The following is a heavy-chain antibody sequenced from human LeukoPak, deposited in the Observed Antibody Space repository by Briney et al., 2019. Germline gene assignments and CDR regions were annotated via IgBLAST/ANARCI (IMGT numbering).Heavy chain of an antibody. V-gene: IGHV4-31*03. J-gene: IGHJ5*02. D-gene: IGHD2-2*02. CDR3: ARDGCSSTSCYTDNWFDP. CDR1: GGSISSGGYY. CDR2: IYYSGST. Sequence: SSQTLSLTCTVSGGSISSGGYYWSWIRQHPGKGLEWIGYIYYSGSTYYNPSLKSRVTISVDTSKNQFSLKLSFVTAADTAVYYCARDGCSSTSCYTDNWFDPWGQGTLVTVSS.